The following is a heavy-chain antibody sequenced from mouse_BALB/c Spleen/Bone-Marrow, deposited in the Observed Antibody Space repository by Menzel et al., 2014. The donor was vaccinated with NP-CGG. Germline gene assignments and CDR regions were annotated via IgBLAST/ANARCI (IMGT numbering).Heavy chain of an antibody. CDR2: IYPGDGDT. D-gene: IGHD1-1*01. CDR1: GYTFTSYW. CDR3: ARGDYGSSYDYAMDY. Sequence: QVQLQQSGAELARPGASVKLSCKASGYTFTSYWMQWVKQRPGQGPEWIGAIYPGDGDTRYTQKFKGKATLTADKSSSTAYMQLSSLASEDSAVYYCARGDYGSSYDYAMDYWGQGTSVPVSS. J-gene: IGHJ4*01. V-gene: IGHV1-87*01.